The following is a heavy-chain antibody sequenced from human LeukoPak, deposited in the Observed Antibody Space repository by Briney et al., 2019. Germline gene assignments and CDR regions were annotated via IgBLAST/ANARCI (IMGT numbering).Heavy chain of an antibody. J-gene: IGHJ4*02. CDR2: ISSSSSTI. CDR1: GFTFSSYS. D-gene: IGHD3-3*01. Sequence: GGSLRLSCAASGFTFSSYSMNWVRQAPGKGLEWASYISSSSSTIYYADSVKGRFTISRDNAKNSLYLQMNSLRDEDTAVYYCARDGRHYDFWSGYYKGIDYWGQGTLVTVSS. V-gene: IGHV3-48*02. CDR3: ARDGRHYDFWSGYYKGIDY.